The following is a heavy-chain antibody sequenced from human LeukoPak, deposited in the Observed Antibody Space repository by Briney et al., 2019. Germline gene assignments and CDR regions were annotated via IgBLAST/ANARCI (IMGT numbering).Heavy chain of an antibody. CDR1: GVSFSGYY. V-gene: IGHV4-34*01. J-gene: IGHJ4*02. D-gene: IGHD6-6*01. CDR2: INHSGST. Sequence: SETLSLTCAVYGVSFSGYYWSWIRQPPGKGLEWIGEINHSGSTNYNPSLKSRVTISVDTSKNQFSLKLSSVTAADTAVYYCARGWGSSSPFDYWGQGTLVTVSS. CDR3: ARGWGSSSPFDY.